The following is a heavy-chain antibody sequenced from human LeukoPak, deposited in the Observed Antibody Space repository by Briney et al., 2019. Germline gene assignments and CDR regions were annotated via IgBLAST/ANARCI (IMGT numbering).Heavy chain of an antibody. CDR3: AKSWGYAANSLHIQH. Sequence: SQTLSLTCSVSGDSIRSGSFHWNWIRQPAGKGLEWIGRIYITGSTDYNPSLKRLVTMSVDTSNNQFSLKLTSATAADTAVYYCAKSWGYAANSLHIQHWGQGARVIVSA. D-gene: IGHD4-23*01. V-gene: IGHV4-61*02. J-gene: IGHJ1*01. CDR2: IYITGST. CDR1: GDSIRSGSFH.